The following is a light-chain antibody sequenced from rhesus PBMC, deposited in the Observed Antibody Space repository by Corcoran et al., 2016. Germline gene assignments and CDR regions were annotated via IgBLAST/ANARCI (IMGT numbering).Light chain of an antibody. CDR3: LQHNSYPLT. V-gene: IGKV1-28*03. CDR1: QGISSY. J-gene: IGKJ4*01. Sequence: DIQMTQSPSSLSASVGDTVTITCRASQGISSYLNWFQQKQGKAPKLLIYAASSLESGVPSRFSGSGSGTDFTLTISRLQPEDFAVYYCLQHNSYPLTFGGGTKVELK. CDR2: AAS.